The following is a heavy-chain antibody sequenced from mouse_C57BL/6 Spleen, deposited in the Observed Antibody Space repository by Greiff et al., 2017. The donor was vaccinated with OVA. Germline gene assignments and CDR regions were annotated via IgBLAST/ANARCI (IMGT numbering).Heavy chain of an antibody. CDR3: ARWYYGSSDY. CDR1: GYTFTSYW. D-gene: IGHD1-1*01. CDR2: IDPSDSET. J-gene: IGHJ2*01. V-gene: IGHV1-52*01. Sequence: VQLQQPGAELVRPGSSVKLSCKASGYTFTSYWMHWVKQRPIQGLEWIGNIDPSDSETHYNQKFKDKATLTVDKSSSTAYMQLSSLTSEDSAVYYCARWYYGSSDYWGQGTTLTVSS.